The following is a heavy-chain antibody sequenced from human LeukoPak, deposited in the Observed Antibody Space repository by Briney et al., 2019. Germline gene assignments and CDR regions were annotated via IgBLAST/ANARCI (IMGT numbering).Heavy chain of an antibody. CDR1: GYTFTGYY. CDR3: ARAPDIGSGSYSY. J-gene: IGHJ4*02. CDR2: INPNSGGT. V-gene: IGHV1-2*02. Sequence: EASVKVSCKASGYTFTGYYMHWVRQAPGQGLEWMGWINPNSGGTNYAQKFQGRVTITRDTSISTAYMELSRLRSDDAAVYYCARAPDIGSGSYSYWGQGTLVTVSS. D-gene: IGHD3-10*01.